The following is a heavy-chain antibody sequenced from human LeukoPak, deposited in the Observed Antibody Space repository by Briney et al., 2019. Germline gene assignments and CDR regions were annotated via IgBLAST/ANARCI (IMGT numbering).Heavy chain of an antibody. V-gene: IGHV1-8*01. J-gene: IGHJ5*02. D-gene: IGHD3-10*01. CDR2: MNPDSGNT. CDR1: GCTFTNSD. CDR3: ARYITMVRGGSWFDP. Sequence: GASVKVSCKASGCTFTNSDINWVRQAAGQGLEWMGWMNPDSGNTGYARNFQGRVTMTRNTSISTAYMELSSLRSEDTAVYYCARYITMVRGGSWFDPWGQGTLVTVSS.